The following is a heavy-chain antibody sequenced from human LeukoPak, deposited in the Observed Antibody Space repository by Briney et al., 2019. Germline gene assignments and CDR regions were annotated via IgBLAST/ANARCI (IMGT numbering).Heavy chain of an antibody. CDR3: ARPANVDTAMVRY. Sequence: GESLKISCRGSGYSFTSYWIVWVRQMPGKGLEWMGIIYPGDSDTRYSPSFQGQVTISADKSISTAYLQWSSLKASDTAMYYCARPANVDTAMVRYWGQGTLVTVSS. CDR1: GYSFTSYW. J-gene: IGHJ4*02. V-gene: IGHV5-51*01. CDR2: IYPGDSDT. D-gene: IGHD5-18*01.